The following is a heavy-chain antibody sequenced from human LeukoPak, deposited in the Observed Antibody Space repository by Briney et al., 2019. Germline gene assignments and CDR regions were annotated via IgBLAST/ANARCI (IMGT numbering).Heavy chain of an antibody. J-gene: IGHJ4*02. D-gene: IGHD1-26*01. CDR2: IIPILGIA. CDR1: GGTFSSYA. V-gene: IGHV1-69*04. Sequence: SVKVSFEASGGTFSSYAISWVRQAPGQGLEWMGRIIPILGIANYAQKFQGRVTITADKSTSTAYMELSSLRSEDTAVYYCARWAGGSYSYDYWGQGTLVTVSS. CDR3: ARWAGGSYSYDY.